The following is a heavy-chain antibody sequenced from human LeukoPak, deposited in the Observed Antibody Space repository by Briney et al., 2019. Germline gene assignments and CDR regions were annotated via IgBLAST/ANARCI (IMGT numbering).Heavy chain of an antibody. CDR1: GYTFTSYY. CDR2: VNPGGGST. CDR3: ARDRMIATARWFDP. Sequence: GASVKISFKASGYTFTSYYIHWVRQAPGQGLEWMAIVNPGGGSTAYAQKFQGRVTMTRDTSTSTVYMELSSLRSEDTAVYYCARDRMIATARWFDPWGQGTLVTVSS. D-gene: IGHD3-22*01. V-gene: IGHV1-46*01. J-gene: IGHJ5*02.